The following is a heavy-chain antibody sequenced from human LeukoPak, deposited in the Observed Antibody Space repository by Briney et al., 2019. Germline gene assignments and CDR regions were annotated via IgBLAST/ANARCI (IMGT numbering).Heavy chain of an antibody. CDR2: IYTSGST. V-gene: IGHV4-4*07. CDR3: ARDRRYSTVNWFDP. Sequence: SETLSLTCTVSGGSISSYYWSWIRQPAGKGLVWIGRIYTSGSTNYNPSLKSRVTMSVDTSKNQFSLKLSSVTAADTAVYYCARDRRYSTVNWFDPWGQGTLVTVSS. J-gene: IGHJ5*02. D-gene: IGHD3-16*02. CDR1: GGSISSYY.